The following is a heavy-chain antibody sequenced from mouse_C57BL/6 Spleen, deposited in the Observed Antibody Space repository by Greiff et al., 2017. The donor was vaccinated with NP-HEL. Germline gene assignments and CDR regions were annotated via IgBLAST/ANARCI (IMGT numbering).Heavy chain of an antibody. Sequence: QVQLQQPGPELVKPGASVKISCKASGYAFSSSWMNWVKQRPGKGLEWIGRIYPGDGDTNYNGKFKGKATLTADKSSSTAYMQLSSLTSEDSAVYFCARNPDYFDYWGQGTTLTVSS. CDR3: ARNPDYFDY. J-gene: IGHJ2*01. V-gene: IGHV1-82*01. CDR2: IYPGDGDT. CDR1: GYAFSSSW.